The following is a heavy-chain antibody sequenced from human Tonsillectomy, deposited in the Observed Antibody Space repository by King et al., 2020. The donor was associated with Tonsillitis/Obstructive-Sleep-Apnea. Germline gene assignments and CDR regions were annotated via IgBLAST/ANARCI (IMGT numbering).Heavy chain of an antibody. CDR3: ARQARYCSGTSCPTYYYMDV. D-gene: IGHD2-2*01. CDR2: INPNSGGT. J-gene: IGHJ6*03. V-gene: IGHV1-2*04. Sequence: QLVQSGAEVKKPGASVKVSCKASGYTFTGYYIHWVRQAPGQGLEWMGWINPNSGGTNFAQKFQGWVTMTRDTSISTDYMELSRLGSDDTAVYYFARQARYCSGTSCPTYYYMDVWGKGTTVTVSS. CDR1: GYTFTGYY.